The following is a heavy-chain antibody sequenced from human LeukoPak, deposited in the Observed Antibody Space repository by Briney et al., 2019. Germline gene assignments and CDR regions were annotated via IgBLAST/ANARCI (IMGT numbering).Heavy chain of an antibody. Sequence: PGGSLRLSCSASGFTFNTYSMHWARQAPGKGMEYVSAINSNGGVTYYADSVKGRFTISRDNSKNTLYLQMSSLRAEDTAVYYCVRRVASSFFDFWGQGTLVTVSS. CDR3: VRRVASSFFDF. J-gene: IGHJ4*02. D-gene: IGHD6-13*01. CDR2: INSNGGVT. V-gene: IGHV3-64D*06. CDR1: GFTFNTYS.